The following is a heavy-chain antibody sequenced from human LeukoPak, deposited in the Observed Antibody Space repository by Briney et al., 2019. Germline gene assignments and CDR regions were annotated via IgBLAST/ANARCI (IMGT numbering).Heavy chain of an antibody. CDR2: IYYSGST. CDR1: GGSISSSSYY. CDR3: ARNLAGHFGGFYFDD. Sequence: SETLSLTCTVSGGSISSSSYYWGWIRQPPGKGLEWIGSIYYSGSTYYNPSLKSRVTISVDTSKNQFSLKLSSVTAADTAVYYCARNLAGHFGGFYFDDWGQGTLVPVSS. V-gene: IGHV4-39*07. J-gene: IGHJ4*02. D-gene: IGHD2-21*01.